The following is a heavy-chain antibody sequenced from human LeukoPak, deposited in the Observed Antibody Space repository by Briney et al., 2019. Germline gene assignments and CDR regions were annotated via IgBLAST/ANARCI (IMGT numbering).Heavy chain of an antibody. Sequence: KTSETLSLTCAVYGGSFSGYYWSWIRQPPGKGLEWIGEINHSGSTNYNPSLKSRVTISVDTSKNQFSLKLSSVTAADTAVYYCARVGSRNWNYFVRIRDDAFDIWGQGTMVTVSS. CDR3: ARVGSRNWNYFVRIRDDAFDI. V-gene: IGHV4-34*01. CDR1: GGSFSGYY. CDR2: INHSGST. D-gene: IGHD1-7*01. J-gene: IGHJ3*02.